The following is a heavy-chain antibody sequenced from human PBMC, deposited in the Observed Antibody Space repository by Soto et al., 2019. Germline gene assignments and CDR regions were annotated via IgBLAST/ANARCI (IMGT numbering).Heavy chain of an antibody. CDR3: ARGDSVIAAFDI. Sequence: PSETLSLTCTVSGGSISSGGYYWSWIRQHPGKGLEWIGYIYYSGSTYYNPSLKSRVTISVDTSKNQFSLKLSSVTAADTAVYYCARGDSVIAAFDIWGQGTMVTVS. CDR2: IYYSGST. J-gene: IGHJ3*02. CDR1: GGSISSGGYY. V-gene: IGHV4-31*03. D-gene: IGHD3-22*01.